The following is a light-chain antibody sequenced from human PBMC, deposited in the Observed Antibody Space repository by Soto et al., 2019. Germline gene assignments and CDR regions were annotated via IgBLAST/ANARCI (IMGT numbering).Light chain of an antibody. CDR2: EVT. CDR3: CSYAGGDTFFL. V-gene: IGLV2-23*02. Sequence: QSVLTQPASVSGSPGQSITISCTGTSGDVGSYSPVSWYQQLSGKAPKLIIYEVTKRPSGVSNRFSGSKSGNTASLTISGLQAEDEAEYFCCSYAGGDTFFLFGTGTKLTVL. J-gene: IGLJ1*01. CDR1: SGDVGSYSP.